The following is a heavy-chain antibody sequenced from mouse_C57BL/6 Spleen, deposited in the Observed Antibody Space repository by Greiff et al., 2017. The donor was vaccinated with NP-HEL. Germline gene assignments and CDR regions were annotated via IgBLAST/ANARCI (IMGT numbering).Heavy chain of an antibody. V-gene: IGHV3-1*01. Sequence: DVKLQESGPGMVKPSQSLSLTCTVTGYSITSGYDWHWIRHFPGNKLEWMGYISYSGSTNYNPSLKSRISITHDTSKNHFFLKLNSVTTEDTATYYCARYDYDWYFDVWGTGTTVTVSS. D-gene: IGHD2-4*01. CDR2: ISYSGST. J-gene: IGHJ1*03. CDR3: ARYDYDWYFDV. CDR1: GYSITSGYD.